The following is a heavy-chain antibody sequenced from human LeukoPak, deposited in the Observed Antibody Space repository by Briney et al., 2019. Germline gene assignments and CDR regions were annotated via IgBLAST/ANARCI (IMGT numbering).Heavy chain of an antibody. J-gene: IGHJ6*03. V-gene: IGHV4-4*07. Sequence: SETLSLTCTVSGGSISSYYWSWIRQPAGKGLEWIGRIYTSGSTDYNPSLKSRVTISVDTSKNQFSLRLSPVTAADTAVYYCARDWGVSARPGYMDVWGKGTTVTVSS. D-gene: IGHD6-6*01. CDR1: GGSISSYY. CDR2: IYTSGST. CDR3: ARDWGVSARPGYMDV.